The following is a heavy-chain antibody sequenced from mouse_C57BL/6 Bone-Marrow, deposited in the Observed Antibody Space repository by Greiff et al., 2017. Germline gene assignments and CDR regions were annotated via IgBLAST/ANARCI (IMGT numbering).Heavy chain of an antibody. J-gene: IGHJ2*01. V-gene: IGHV1-74*01. CDR2: IHPSDSDT. D-gene: IGHD2-5*01. Sequence: LEWIGRIHPSDSDTNYNQKFKGKATLTVDKSSSTAYMQLSSLTSEDSAVYYCAMGYYSNVFDYWGQGTTLTVSS. CDR3: AMGYYSNVFDY.